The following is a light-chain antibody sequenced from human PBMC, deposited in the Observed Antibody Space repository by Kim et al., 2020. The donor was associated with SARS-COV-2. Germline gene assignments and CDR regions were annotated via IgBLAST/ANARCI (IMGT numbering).Light chain of an antibody. CDR2: DAS. CDR1: QDITIY. CDR3: QQFDDLPLT. V-gene: IGKV1-33*01. Sequence: DIQMTQSPSSVSASVGDRVTITCQASQDITIYLNWYQQKPGRALKLLISDASTLGEGVPSRFSGSGSGTDFTLTISGLQPEDAATYYCQQFDDLPLTFGGGTKVDIK. J-gene: IGKJ4*01.